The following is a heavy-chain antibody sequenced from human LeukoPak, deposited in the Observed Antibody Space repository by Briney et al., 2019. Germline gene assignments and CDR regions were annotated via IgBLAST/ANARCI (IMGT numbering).Heavy chain of an antibody. V-gene: IGHV3-7*01. CDR3: ARDREAYCGGDCYSYYYYYMDV. D-gene: IGHD2-21*02. CDR1: GFTFSTYW. Sequence: GGSLRLSCAASGFTFSTYWMTWVRQAPGKGLEWVANIKQDGSEKYYVDSVKGRFTISRDNAKNSLYLQMNSLRAEDTAVYYCARDREAYCGGDCYSYYYYYMDVWGKGTTVTISS. CDR2: IKQDGSEK. J-gene: IGHJ6*03.